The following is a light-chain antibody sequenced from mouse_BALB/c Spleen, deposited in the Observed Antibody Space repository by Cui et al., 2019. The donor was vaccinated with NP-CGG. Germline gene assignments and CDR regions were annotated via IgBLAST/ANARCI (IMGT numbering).Light chain of an antibody. CDR2: GTN. CDR3: ALCNSNNWV. CDR1: TGAVTTCNY. V-gene: IGLV1*01. J-gene: IGLJ1*01. Sequence: QTVLTQESALTKSPGETVTLTCRSSTGAVTTCNYANWVQEKPDHLFTGLIGGTNNQAPVVPARFSGSLIGEKAALTTPGAQTENEAIYFCALCNSNNWVFGGGTKLTVL.